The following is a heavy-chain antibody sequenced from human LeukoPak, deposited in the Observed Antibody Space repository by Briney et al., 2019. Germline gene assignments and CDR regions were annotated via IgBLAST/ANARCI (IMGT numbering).Heavy chain of an antibody. Sequence: SETLSLTCTVSGGSISTYSYSWGWIRQPPGKGLEWIGSIYYSGSTYYNPSLQSRVTISIDTSKNQFSLKLSSVTAADTTVYYCAGHQGWVGATDYGMDVWGQGTTVTVSS. V-gene: IGHV4-39*01. CDR3: AGHQGWVGATDYGMDV. CDR2: IYYSGST. CDR1: GGSISTYSYS. J-gene: IGHJ6*02. D-gene: IGHD1-26*01.